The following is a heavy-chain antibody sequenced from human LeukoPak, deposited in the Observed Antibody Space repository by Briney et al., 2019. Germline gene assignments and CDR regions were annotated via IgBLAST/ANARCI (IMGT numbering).Heavy chain of an antibody. CDR3: AGSRSFWGGFDY. V-gene: IGHV4-39*01. J-gene: IGHJ4*02. Sequence: SETLSLTCTVSGGSISSSTYYWGWIRQPPGKGLEWIGSIYYSGSTQYNPSLKSRATISVDTSKDQFSLDLRSVTAADTAVYYCAGSRSFWGGFDYWGQGTLVTASS. CDR2: IYYSGST. CDR1: GGSISSSTYY. D-gene: IGHD6-13*01.